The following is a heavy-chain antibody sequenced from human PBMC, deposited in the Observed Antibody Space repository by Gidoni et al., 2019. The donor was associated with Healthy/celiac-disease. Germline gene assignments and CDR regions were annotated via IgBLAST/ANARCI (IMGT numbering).Heavy chain of an antibody. CDR1: GYTFTGYY. CDR2: INPNSGGT. CDR3: ARIRYSSGWSGAFDI. D-gene: IGHD6-19*01. V-gene: IGHV1-2*02. J-gene: IGHJ3*02. Sequence: QVQLVQSGAEAKKPGASVKVSCKASGYTFTGYYMHWVRQAPGQGLEWMGWINPNSGGTNYAQKFQGRVTMTRDTSISTAYMGLSRLRSDDTAVYYCARIRYSSGWSGAFDIWGQGTMVTVSS.